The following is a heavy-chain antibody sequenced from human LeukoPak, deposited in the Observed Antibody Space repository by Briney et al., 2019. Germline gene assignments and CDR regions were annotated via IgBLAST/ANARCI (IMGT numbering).Heavy chain of an antibody. J-gene: IGHJ4*02. CDR3: GRNGAYCIDY. CDR2: IYRDGNT. V-gene: IGHV4-4*02. Sequence: SETLSLTCVVSGGSISSGNWWSWVHQSPEKGLEWIGEIYRDGNTNYNPSLKSRATISVDTSNNQFSLKLTSVTAADTAMYYCGRNGAYCIDYWGQGTLVTVSS. CDR1: GGSISSGNW. D-gene: IGHD2-8*01.